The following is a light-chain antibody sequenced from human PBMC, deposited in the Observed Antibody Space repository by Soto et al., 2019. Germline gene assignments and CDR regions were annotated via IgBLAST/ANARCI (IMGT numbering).Light chain of an antibody. J-gene: IGKJ3*01. Sequence: ETVLTQSPATLSLSPGERATLSCRASQSISSSLAWYQQTPGQAPRLLIYDASKRATGIPARFSGSGSGTDFTLTISTPEPKYFEVYYCQRLFPCPSFAPGTKVDIK. CDR2: DAS. CDR3: QRLFPCPS. V-gene: IGKV3-11*01. CDR1: QSISSS.